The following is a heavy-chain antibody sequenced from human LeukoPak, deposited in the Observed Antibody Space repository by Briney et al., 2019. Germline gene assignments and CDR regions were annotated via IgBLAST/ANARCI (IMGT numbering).Heavy chain of an antibody. V-gene: IGHV3-23*01. CDR2: ISGSGGST. J-gene: IGHJ4*02. CDR3: ATSSHYYDSRGYYPYYFDS. Sequence: PGGSLRLSCAASGFTFSSYAMSWVRQAPGKGLEWVSAISGSGGSTYYADSVKGRFTVSRDNSKNTLYLQMNSLRAEDTAVYYCATSSHYYDSRGYYPYYFDSWGQGTLVTVSS. CDR1: GFTFSSYA. D-gene: IGHD3-22*01.